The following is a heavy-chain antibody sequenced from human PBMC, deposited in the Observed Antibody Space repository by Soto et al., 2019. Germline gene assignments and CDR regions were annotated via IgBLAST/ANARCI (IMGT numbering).Heavy chain of an antibody. V-gene: IGHV4-39*01. Sequence: PSETLSLTCTVSGGSISTSSHFWGWIRQPPGKGLEWSGSVYFNGNAYYNPSLESRVTISVDTSQKQFTLKLRSVTAADTAVYSGAQIPKEGPHLDYWGQGTVVPVSP. J-gene: IGHJ4*02. CDR1: GGSISTSSHF. D-gene: IGHD2-21*01. CDR3: AQIPKEGPHLDY. CDR2: VYFNGNA.